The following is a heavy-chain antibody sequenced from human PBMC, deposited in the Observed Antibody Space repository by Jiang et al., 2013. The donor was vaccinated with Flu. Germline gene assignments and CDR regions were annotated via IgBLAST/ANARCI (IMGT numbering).Heavy chain of an antibody. Sequence: GAEVKKPGESLRISCKGSGYSFTSYWISWVRQMPGKGLEWMGRIDPSDSYTNYSPSFQGHVTISADKSISTAYLQWSSLKASDTAMYYCARHATSTGYSSRDDAFDIWGQGTMVTVSS. CDR3: ARHATSTGYSSRDDAFDI. D-gene: IGHD6-19*01. CDR2: IDPSDSYT. V-gene: IGHV5-10-1*01. CDR1: GYSFTSYW. J-gene: IGHJ3*02.